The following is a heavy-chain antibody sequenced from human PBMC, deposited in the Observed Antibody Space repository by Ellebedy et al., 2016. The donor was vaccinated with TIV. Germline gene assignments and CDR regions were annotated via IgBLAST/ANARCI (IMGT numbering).Heavy chain of an antibody. V-gene: IGHV4-34*01. CDR2: INHSGST. CDR1: GGSFSGYY. J-gene: IGHJ4*02. CDR3: ARQGYCSGGSCYSGDY. Sequence: SETLSLXXAVYGGSFSGYYWSWIRQPPGKGLEWIGEINHSGSTNYNPSLKSRVTISVDTSKNQFSLKLSSVTAADTAVYYCARQGYCSGGSCYSGDYWGQGTLVTVSS. D-gene: IGHD2-15*01.